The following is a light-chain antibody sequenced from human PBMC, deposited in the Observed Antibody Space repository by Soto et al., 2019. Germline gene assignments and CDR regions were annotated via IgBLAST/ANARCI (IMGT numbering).Light chain of an antibody. CDR1: QSVSGN. CDR3: QQYNNWPRT. J-gene: IGKJ1*01. V-gene: IGKV3-15*01. CDR2: GAS. Sequence: EMVMTQSPATLSVSPGERATRSCRASQSVSGNLAWYQQRPGQAPRLLIYGASTRATGIPARFSGSGSGTEFTLTISSLQSEDFAVYYCQQYNNWPRTFGQGTKVEIK.